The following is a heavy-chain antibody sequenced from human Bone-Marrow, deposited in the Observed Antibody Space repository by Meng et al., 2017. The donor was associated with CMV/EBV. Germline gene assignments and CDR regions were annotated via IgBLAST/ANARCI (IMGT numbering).Heavy chain of an antibody. D-gene: IGHD5-18*01. CDR3: ARHSSGYSYGYPSRYNWFDP. CDR1: GGSFSGYY. CDR2: INHSGGS. V-gene: IGHV4-34*01. Sequence: SETLSLTCGVYGGSFSGYYWSWIRQPPGKGLEWIGEINHSGGSYYNPSLKSRFTISVDTSKNQFSLKLSSVTAADTAVYYCARHSSGYSYGYPSRYNWFDPWGQGNRVTGSS. J-gene: IGHJ5*02.